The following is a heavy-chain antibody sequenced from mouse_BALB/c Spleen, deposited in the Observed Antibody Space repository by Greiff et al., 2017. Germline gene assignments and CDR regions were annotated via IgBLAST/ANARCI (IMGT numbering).Heavy chain of an antibody. J-gene: IGHJ2*01. CDR1: GFTFSSYG. Sequence: DVKLVESGGDLVKPGGSLKLSCAASGFTFSSYGMSWVRQTPDKRLEWVATISSGGSYTYYPDSVKGRFTISRDNAKNTLYLQMSSLKSEDTAMYYCARQYGKYYFDYWGQGTTLTVSS. V-gene: IGHV5-6*02. D-gene: IGHD2-10*02. CDR2: ISSGGSYT. CDR3: ARQYGKYYFDY.